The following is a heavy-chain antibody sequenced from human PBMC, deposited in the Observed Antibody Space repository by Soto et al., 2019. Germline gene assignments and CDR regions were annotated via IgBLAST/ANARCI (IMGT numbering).Heavy chain of an antibody. Sequence: GSLILSCAASGFTFSSYCMHWVRQAPGKGLVWVSRINSDGSSTSYADSVKGRFTISRDNAKNTLYLQMNSLRAEDTAVYYCARGPTMTTVSTDYYYYGMDVWGQGTTVTVSS. CDR1: GFTFSSYC. J-gene: IGHJ6*02. CDR2: INSDGSST. CDR3: ARGPTMTTVSTDYYYYGMDV. D-gene: IGHD4-17*01. V-gene: IGHV3-74*01.